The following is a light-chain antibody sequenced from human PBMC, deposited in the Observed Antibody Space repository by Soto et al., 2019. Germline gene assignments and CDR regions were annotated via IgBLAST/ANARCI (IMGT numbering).Light chain of an antibody. Sequence: EIVLTQSPATLSLSPGERATLSCRASQSVTSSYLAWYQQKPGQAPRLLIYGASSRATGIPDRFSGSVSGTDFTLTISRLEPEDFAVYYLQQYGSSPPTFGPGTKVEIK. CDR1: QSVTSSY. J-gene: IGKJ1*01. CDR2: GAS. CDR3: QQYGSSPPT. V-gene: IGKV3-20*01.